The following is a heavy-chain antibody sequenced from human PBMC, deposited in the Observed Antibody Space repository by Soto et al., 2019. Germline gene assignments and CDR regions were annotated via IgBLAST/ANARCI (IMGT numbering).Heavy chain of an antibody. V-gene: IGHV2-5*02. CDR2: IYWDDDK. CDR1: GFSLSTSGVG. J-gene: IGHJ4*02. Sequence: QITLKESGPTLVNPTQTLTLTCTFSGFSLSTSGVGVGWIRQTPGKALEWLALIYWDDDKRYSPSPKSRLTITKDTSKNQVVLTMTNMDPVDTATYYCAHRQDYGDYKSFDCWGQGTMVTVSS. D-gene: IGHD4-17*01. CDR3: AHRQDYGDYKSFDC.